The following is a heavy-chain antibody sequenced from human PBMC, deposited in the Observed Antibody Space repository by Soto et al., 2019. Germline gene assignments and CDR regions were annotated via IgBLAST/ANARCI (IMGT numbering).Heavy chain of an antibody. D-gene: IGHD6-13*01. Sequence: GASVKVSCKASGYTFTSYGISWVRQAPGQGLEWMGWISAYNGNTNYAQKLQGRVTMTTDTSTSTAYMELRSLRSDDTAVYYSARAAKQQLVPPTGYYYYYGMDVWGQGTTVTVSS. CDR1: GYTFTSYG. CDR2: ISAYNGNT. J-gene: IGHJ6*02. CDR3: ARAAKQQLVPPTGYYYYYGMDV. V-gene: IGHV1-18*01.